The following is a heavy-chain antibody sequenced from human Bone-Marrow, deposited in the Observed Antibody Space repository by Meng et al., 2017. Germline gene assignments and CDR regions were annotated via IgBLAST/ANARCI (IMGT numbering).Heavy chain of an antibody. J-gene: IGHJ4*02. V-gene: IGHV3-21*01. CDR3: ASPGGMATILVSGGRRIDY. Sequence: GESLKISCAASGFTFSSYSMNWVRQAPGKGLEWVSSISSSSSYIYYADSVKGRFTISRDNAKNSLYLQMNSLRAEDTAVYYCASPGGMATILVSGGRRIDYWGQGTLVTVSS. CDR2: ISSSSSYI. CDR1: GFTFSSYS. D-gene: IGHD5-24*01.